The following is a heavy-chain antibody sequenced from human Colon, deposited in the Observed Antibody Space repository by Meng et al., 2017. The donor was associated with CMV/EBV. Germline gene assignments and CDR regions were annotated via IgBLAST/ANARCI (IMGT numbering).Heavy chain of an antibody. CDR2: IYAGGRST. J-gene: IGHJ6*02. D-gene: IGHD3-10*01. V-gene: IGHV3-23*03. CDR1: GFTFRNHA. CDR3: AKGSSEFSYYGMDV. Sequence: GESLKISCAASGFTFRNHAMSWVRQAPGKGLEWVSVIYAGGRSTYLADSVKGRFIISRDDSKNTLYMEMNSLRAEDTAVYYCAKGSSEFSYYGMDVWGQGTTVTVSS.